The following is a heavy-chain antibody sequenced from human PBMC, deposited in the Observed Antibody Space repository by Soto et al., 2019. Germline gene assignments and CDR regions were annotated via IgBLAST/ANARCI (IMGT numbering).Heavy chain of an antibody. CDR3: ARGRGVIRNYYGMDV. CDR1: GYTFTNFS. V-gene: IGHV1-3*01. Sequence: QVKLVQPGAEVKKPGASVKISCEASGYTFTNFSIHWVRKAPGQRREWMGWINAGSGYTKYSRRFQDRLIITRDRSASTAYMELSILRSEDTAMFYCARGRGVIRNYYGMDVWGQGTTVTVSS. D-gene: IGHD3-3*02. CDR2: INAGSGYT. J-gene: IGHJ6*02.